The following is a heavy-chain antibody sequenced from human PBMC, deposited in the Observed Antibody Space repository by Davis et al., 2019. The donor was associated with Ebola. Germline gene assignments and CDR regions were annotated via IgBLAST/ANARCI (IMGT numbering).Heavy chain of an antibody. CDR2: ISGSGGST. V-gene: IGHV3-23*01. Sequence: PGGSLRLSCAASGFTFSSYAMSWVRQAPGKGLEWVSAISGSGGSTYYADSVKGRFIISRDNSKKTLYLQMNSLRAEDTAVYYCAKSGLSFGVVKYHYGMDVWGKGTTVTVSS. J-gene: IGHJ6*04. D-gene: IGHD3-3*01. CDR3: AKSGLSFGVVKYHYGMDV. CDR1: GFTFSSYA.